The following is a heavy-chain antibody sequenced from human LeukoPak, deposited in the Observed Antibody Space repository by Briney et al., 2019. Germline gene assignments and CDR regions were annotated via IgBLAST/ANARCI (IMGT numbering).Heavy chain of an antibody. CDR3: ARDDGDSKMGYYFDY. J-gene: IGHJ4*02. D-gene: IGHD4-17*01. CDR2: IYLSGST. V-gene: IGHV4-4*02. Sequence: PSGTLSLTCGVSGGSISSSNWWSWVRQPPGKGLEWIGEIYLSGSTNYNPSLKSRVTISLDKSRNQFSLRLTSVTAADTAMYYCARDDGDSKMGYYFDYWGQGTLVTVSS. CDR1: GGSISSSNW.